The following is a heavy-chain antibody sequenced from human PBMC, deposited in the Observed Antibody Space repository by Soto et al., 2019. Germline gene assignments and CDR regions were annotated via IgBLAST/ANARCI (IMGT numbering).Heavy chain of an antibody. D-gene: IGHD2-2*01. Sequence: GASVKVSCTASGYTFTSYDINWVRQAPGQPLEWLGWISLYSDGTNYAQKFQGRVSMTTDTSTTTAYMELRSLRSDDTAVYYCARVVPGAEAWFGPWGQGTLVTVSS. V-gene: IGHV1-18*01. CDR2: ISLYSDGT. CDR3: ARVVPGAEAWFGP. J-gene: IGHJ5*02. CDR1: GYTFTSYD.